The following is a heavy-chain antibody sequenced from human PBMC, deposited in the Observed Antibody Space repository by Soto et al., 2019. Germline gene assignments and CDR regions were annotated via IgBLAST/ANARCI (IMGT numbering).Heavy chain of an antibody. CDR3: ATHSLVGATVAFDI. CDR1: GYTLTELS. J-gene: IGHJ3*02. Sequence: ASVKVSCKVSGYTLTELSMHWVRQAPGKGLEWMGGFDPEDGETIYAQKFQGRVTMTEDTSTDTAYMELSSLRSEDTAVYYCATHSLVGATVAFDIWGQGTIVTVS. V-gene: IGHV1-24*01. D-gene: IGHD1-26*01. CDR2: FDPEDGET.